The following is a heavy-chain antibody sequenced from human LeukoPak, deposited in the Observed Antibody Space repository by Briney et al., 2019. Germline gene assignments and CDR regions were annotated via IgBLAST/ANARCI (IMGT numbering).Heavy chain of an antibody. CDR2: IKSKKDGGTT. CDR1: GFTFSNTW. J-gene: IGHJ4*02. Sequence: GGSLRLSCAASGFTFSNTWMSWVRQAPGKGLEWIARIKSKKDGGTTDYAAPVTGRFTISRDDSKNTLYLQMNSLKTEDTAMYYCATGAPSSGYLFDYWGQGTLVTVSS. CDR3: ATGAPSSGYLFDY. D-gene: IGHD3-22*01. V-gene: IGHV3-15*01.